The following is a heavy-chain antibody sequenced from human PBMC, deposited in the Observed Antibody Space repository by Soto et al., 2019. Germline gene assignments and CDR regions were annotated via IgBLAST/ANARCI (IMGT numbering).Heavy chain of an antibody. CDR2: ISSNGDNT. Sequence: EVQLVESGGGLVQPGGSLRLSCAASGFTFSNYVMHWVRQAPGKGLEYVSAISSNGDNTFYADSVKGRFTIPRDKSKNTLYLQMGSLRAEDMAVYYCARDMRGVYCSANNCYSYFDYWGQGTLVTVSS. D-gene: IGHD2-15*01. CDR3: ARDMRGVYCSANNCYSYFDY. J-gene: IGHJ4*02. V-gene: IGHV3-64*07. CDR1: GFTFSNYV.